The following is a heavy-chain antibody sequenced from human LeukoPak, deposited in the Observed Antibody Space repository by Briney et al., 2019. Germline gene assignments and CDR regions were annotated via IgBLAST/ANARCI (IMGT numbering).Heavy chain of an antibody. D-gene: IGHD2-2*01. CDR2: IYHSGST. CDR3: ARDTYCSSTSCPVGNWFDP. CDR1: GGSISSGGYY. V-gene: IGHV4-30-2*01. Sequence: SETLSLTCTVSGGSISSGGYYWSWIRQPPGKGLEWIGYIYHSGSTYYNPSLKSRVTISVDRSKNQFSLKLSPVTAADTAVYYCARDTYCSSTSCPVGNWFDPWGQGTLVTVSS. J-gene: IGHJ5*02.